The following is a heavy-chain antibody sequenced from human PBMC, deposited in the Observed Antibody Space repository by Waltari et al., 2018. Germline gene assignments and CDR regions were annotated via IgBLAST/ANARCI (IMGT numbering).Heavy chain of an antibody. CDR3: ARGYYDSSGYYLDY. CDR2: IYYSGST. CDR1: GGTISSSY. D-gene: IGHD3-22*01. J-gene: IGHJ4*02. V-gene: IGHV4-59*01. Sequence: QLQESGPGLVKPSESLSRTCTVSGGTISSSYWSWIRQPPGKGLEWIGYIYYSGSTNYNPSLKSRVTISVDTSKNQFSLKLSSVTAADTAGYYCARGYYDSSGYYLDYWGQGTLVTVSS.